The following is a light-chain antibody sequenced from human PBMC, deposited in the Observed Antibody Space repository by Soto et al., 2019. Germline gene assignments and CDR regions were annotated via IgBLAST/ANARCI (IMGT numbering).Light chain of an antibody. CDR2: EVS. CDR1: STDFVGYR. V-gene: IGLV2-18*01. Sequence: QSVLTQPPSVSGSPEQSVTISCTGTSTDFVGYRVSWYQQPPGTAPKLMIYEVSKRPSGVPDRFSGSKSGNTASLTISGLQAADEADYYCSLYTSENAYVFGTGTKVTVL. J-gene: IGLJ1*01. CDR3: SLYTSENAYV.